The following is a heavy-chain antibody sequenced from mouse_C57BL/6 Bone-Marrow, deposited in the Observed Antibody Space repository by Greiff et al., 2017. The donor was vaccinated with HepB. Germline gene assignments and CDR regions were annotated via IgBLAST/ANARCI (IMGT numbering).Heavy chain of an antibody. J-gene: IGHJ2*01. D-gene: IGHD1-1*01. V-gene: IGHV14-4*01. CDR2: IDPENGDT. Sequence: VQLKQSGAELVRPGASVKLSCTASGFNIKDDYMHWVKQRPEQGLEWIGLIDPENGDTEYASKFQGKATITADTSSNTAYLQLSSLTSEDTAVYYCTVVATKGYWGQGTTLTVSS. CDR1: GFNIKDDY. CDR3: TVVATKGY.